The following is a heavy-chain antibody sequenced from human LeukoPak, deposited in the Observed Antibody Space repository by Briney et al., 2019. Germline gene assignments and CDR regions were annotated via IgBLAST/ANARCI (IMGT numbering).Heavy chain of an antibody. V-gene: IGHV1-2*02. D-gene: IGHD6-13*01. CDR1: GYIFGDYY. Sequence: ASVKVSCKASGYIFGDYYMHWERQAPGQGLEWLGWINPKSGAADYAQQFRGRVTMTRDTSINTDYMEMKRVTSDDTAVYYCARGAEAETSPLDFWGQGTLVIVS. J-gene: IGHJ4*02. CDR3: ARGAEAETSPLDF. CDR2: INPKSGAA.